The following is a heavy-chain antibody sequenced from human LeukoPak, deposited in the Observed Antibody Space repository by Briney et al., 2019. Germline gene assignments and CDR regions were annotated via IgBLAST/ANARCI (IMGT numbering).Heavy chain of an antibody. CDR1: GYTFTSYG. V-gene: IGHV1-18*01. CDR2: ISAYNGNT. CDR3: AITLRYFDWLLYYFDY. Sequence: ASVKVSCKASGYTFTSYGISWVRQAPGQGLEWMGWISAYNGNTNYAQKLQGRVTMTTDTSTGTAYMELRSLRSDDTAVYYCAITLRYFDWLLYYFDYWGQGTLVTVSS. J-gene: IGHJ4*02. D-gene: IGHD3-9*01.